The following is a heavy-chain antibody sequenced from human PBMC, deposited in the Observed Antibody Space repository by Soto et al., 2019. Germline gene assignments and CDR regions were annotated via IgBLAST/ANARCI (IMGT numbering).Heavy chain of an antibody. D-gene: IGHD1-1*01. V-gene: IGHV1-69*01. CDR3: ASGVELAGWMPSDS. Sequence: QVHLVQSGAEVKKPGSSVKVSCRASGCTYNTSGFNWVRKDPGQGIEWMGGIIPLFGTTTYAQNFQGRVTMTADHSTTTLYMEMSGRISADTAGSFCASGVELAGWMPSDSWGQGTLVTAYS. J-gene: IGHJ4*02. CDR2: IIPLFGTT. CDR1: GCTYNTSG.